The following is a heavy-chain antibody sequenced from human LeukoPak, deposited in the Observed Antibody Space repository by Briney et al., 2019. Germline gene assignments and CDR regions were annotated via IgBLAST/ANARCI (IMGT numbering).Heavy chain of an antibody. D-gene: IGHD1-26*01. J-gene: IGHJ4*02. CDR3: AKDSMATAGATVDYFDY. Sequence: GGSLRLSCAASGFTFSSYGMHWVRQAPGKGLEWVAFIRYDGSNKYYADSVKGRFTISRDNSKNALYLQMNSLRAEDTAVYYCAKDSMATAGATVDYFDYWGQGTLVTVSS. V-gene: IGHV3-30*02. CDR1: GFTFSSYG. CDR2: IRYDGSNK.